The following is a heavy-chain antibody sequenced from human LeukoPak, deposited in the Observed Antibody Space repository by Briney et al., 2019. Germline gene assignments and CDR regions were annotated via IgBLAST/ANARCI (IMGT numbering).Heavy chain of an antibody. CDR3: ARGTGYGDYGWFDP. Sequence: HPGGSLRLSCAASGFTLSSYEMNWVRQAPGKGLEWVSYISSSGSTIYYADSVKGRFTISRDNAKNSLYLQMNSLRAEDTAVYYCARGTGYGDYGWFDPWGQGTLVTVSS. CDR2: ISSSGSTI. D-gene: IGHD4-17*01. CDR1: GFTLSSYE. J-gene: IGHJ5*02. V-gene: IGHV3-48*03.